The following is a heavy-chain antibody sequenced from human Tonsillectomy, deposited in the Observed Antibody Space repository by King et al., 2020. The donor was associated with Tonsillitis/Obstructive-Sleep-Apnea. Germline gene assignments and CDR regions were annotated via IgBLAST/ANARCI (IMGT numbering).Heavy chain of an antibody. V-gene: IGHV3-30*18. CDR3: AKDTGPIAVAGEFDY. CDR1: GFTFSNYG. CDR2: ISYDGTNA. D-gene: IGHD6-19*01. Sequence: VQLVESGGGVVQPGRFLRLSCAASGFTFSNYGMHWGRQAPGKGLEWVTVISYDGTNAYYGYSVRGRFTISRDNSKNTLYLQMNSLRAEDTAVYYCAKDTGPIAVAGEFDYWGQGTLVTVSS. J-gene: IGHJ4*02.